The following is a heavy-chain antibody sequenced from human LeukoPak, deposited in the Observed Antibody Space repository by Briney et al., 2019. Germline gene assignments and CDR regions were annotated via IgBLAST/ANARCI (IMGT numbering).Heavy chain of an antibody. CDR3: ATYSSSNGREFQY. V-gene: IGHV3-23*01. D-gene: IGHD2-2*01. CDR1: GFTFSSYA. Sequence: GGSLRLSCAASGFTFSSYAMSWVRQAPGKGLEWVSAISGSGGSTYYADSVKGRFTISRDNSKNSLYLQMNSLRAEDTAVYYCATYSSSNGREFQYWGQGTLVTVSS. CDR2: ISGSGGST. J-gene: IGHJ1*01.